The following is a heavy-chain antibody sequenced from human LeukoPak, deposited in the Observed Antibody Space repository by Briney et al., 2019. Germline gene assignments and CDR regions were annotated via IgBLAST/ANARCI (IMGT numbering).Heavy chain of an antibody. CDR1: GYSMASDYY. Sequence: SETLSLTCTVSGYSMASDYYWGWIRQSPGRGLEWIGSIFRTGGTYSNPSLKSRLIMSLDTSKNLFSLNLGTVTAADTAIYYCTAERAGTIVDYWGQGVVVTVSS. J-gene: IGHJ4*02. D-gene: IGHD5-24*01. V-gene: IGHV4-38-2*02. CDR2: IFRTGGT. CDR3: TAERAGTIVDY.